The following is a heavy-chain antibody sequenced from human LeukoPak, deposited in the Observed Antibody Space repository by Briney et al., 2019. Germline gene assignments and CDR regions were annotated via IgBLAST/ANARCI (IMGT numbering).Heavy chain of an antibody. Sequence: SETLSLTCAGYGGSFSSYYWGWIRQPPGKGLEWIGSIYYSGSTYYNPSLKSRVTISVDTSKNQFSLKLSSVTAADTAVYYCARVPSQWLSPYYFDYWGQGTLVTVSS. CDR3: ARVPSQWLSPYYFDY. CDR1: GGSFSSYY. V-gene: IGHV4-39*07. CDR2: IYYSGST. D-gene: IGHD6-19*01. J-gene: IGHJ4*02.